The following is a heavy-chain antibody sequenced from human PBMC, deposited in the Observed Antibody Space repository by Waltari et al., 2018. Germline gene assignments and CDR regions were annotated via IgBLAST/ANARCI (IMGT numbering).Heavy chain of an antibody. D-gene: IGHD3-10*01. CDR3: ARPSWSRALWYGDF. CDR2: IVPDDADT. J-gene: IGHJ4*02. Sequence: EVQLVQSGAEVKKPGESLRISCEGSGYTFANSWIGWVRQPPDKGLEWMGIIVPDDADTRYSPSVQGQVTISVDKSINTAYLQWNSLKASDTAVYFCARPSWSRALWYGDFWGQGTVVTVSS. V-gene: IGHV5-51*01. CDR1: GYTFANSW.